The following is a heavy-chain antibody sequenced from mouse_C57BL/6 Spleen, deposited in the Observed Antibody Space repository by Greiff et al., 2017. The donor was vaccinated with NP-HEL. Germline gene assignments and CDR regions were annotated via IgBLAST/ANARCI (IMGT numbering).Heavy chain of an antibody. CDR1: GYTFTDYY. J-gene: IGHJ4*01. D-gene: IGHD2-1*01. Sequence: EVQLQQSGPELVKPGASVKISCKASGYTFTDYYMNWVKQSHGKSLEWIGDINPNNGGTSYNQKFKGKATLTVDKSSSTAYMELRSLTSEDSAVYYCASLLYYAMDYWGQGTSVTVSS. CDR2: INPNNGGT. V-gene: IGHV1-26*01. CDR3: ASLLYYAMDY.